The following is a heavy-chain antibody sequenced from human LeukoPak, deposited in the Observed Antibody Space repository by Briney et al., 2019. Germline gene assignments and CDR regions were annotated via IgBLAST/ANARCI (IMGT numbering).Heavy chain of an antibody. Sequence: GSLRLSCAASGFTFSSYWMSWVRQAPGKGLEWIGEINHSGSTNYNPSLKSRVTISVDTSKNQFSLKLSSVTAADTAVYYCARARDFWSGYFDYWGQGTLVTVSS. V-gene: IGHV4-34*01. CDR2: INHSGST. CDR3: ARARDFWSGYFDY. CDR1: GFTFSSYW. J-gene: IGHJ4*02. D-gene: IGHD3-3*01.